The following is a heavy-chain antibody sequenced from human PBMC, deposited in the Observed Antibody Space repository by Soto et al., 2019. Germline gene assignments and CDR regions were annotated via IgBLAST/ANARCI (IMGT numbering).Heavy chain of an antibody. D-gene: IGHD5-18*01. V-gene: IGHV4-39*01. J-gene: IGHJ4*02. Sequence: PTGALSHPCPFAGGSITSTSHYWGWIRQPPGMALERIGGGYYLGGAYYNPSLKGRFTIPVDTSKNQFSLRLGYVPAPDPGVSYCPSDSGYSYGYIDFWGQGTVVAVSS. CDR3: PSDSGYSYGYIDF. CDR1: GGSITSTSHY. CDR2: GYYLGGA.